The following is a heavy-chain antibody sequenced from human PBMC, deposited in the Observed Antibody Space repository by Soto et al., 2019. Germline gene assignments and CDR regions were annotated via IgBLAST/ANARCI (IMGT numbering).Heavy chain of an antibody. V-gene: IGHV3-23*01. CDR1: GFTFSGHA. D-gene: IGHD3-10*01. J-gene: IGHJ4*02. CDR3: AKALFSNKLGEVFDY. Sequence: EVQLLESGGGLVQPGGSLRLSCAASGFTFSGHAMSWVRQAPGKGLEWVSTISINDAYTHIADSVKGRFTISRDNSKNTMYLQMNSLRAEDTAVYYCAKALFSNKLGEVFDYWGQGTLVTVSS. CDR2: ISINDAYT.